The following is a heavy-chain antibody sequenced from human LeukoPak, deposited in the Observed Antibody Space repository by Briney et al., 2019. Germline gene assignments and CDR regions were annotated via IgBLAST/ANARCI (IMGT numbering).Heavy chain of an antibody. D-gene: IGHD4-17*01. CDR1: GFTFSSYA. CDR2: ISYDGSNK. V-gene: IGHV3-30-3*01. CDR3: ARDRSPYSGYGDLVGY. J-gene: IGHJ4*02. Sequence: GGSLRLSCAAYGFTFSSYAMHWVRQAPGKGLEWVAVISYDGSNKYYADSVKGRFTISRDNSKNTLYLQMNSLSAEDTAVYYCARDRSPYSGYGDLVGYWGQGTLVTVSS.